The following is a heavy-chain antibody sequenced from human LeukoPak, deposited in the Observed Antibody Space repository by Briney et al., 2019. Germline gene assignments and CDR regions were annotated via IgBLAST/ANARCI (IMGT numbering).Heavy chain of an antibody. V-gene: IGHV1-69*13. D-gene: IGHD3-9*01. CDR3: ARAPQYYDILTGYSWFDP. CDR2: IIPIFGTA. Sequence: SVKVSCKASGGTFSSYAISWVRQAPGQGLEWMGGIIPIFGTANYAQKFQGRVTITADESTSTAYMELSSLRSEDTAVYYCARAPQYYDILTGYSWFDPWGQGTLVTASS. J-gene: IGHJ5*02. CDR1: GGTFSSYA.